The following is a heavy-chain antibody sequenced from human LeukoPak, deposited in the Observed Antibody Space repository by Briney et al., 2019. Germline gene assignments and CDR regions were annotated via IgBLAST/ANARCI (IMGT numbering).Heavy chain of an antibody. CDR3: VQEARRDGYKLAPVAEY. CDR1: GLTFNIYA. J-gene: IGHJ4*02. D-gene: IGHD5-24*01. Sequence: PGGSLRLSCAASGLTFNIYAMSWVRQAPEKGLEWVSAISETSRKTYYSDPVRGRFTISRDNSKNTLYLQMNDLRDEDTAVYYCVQEARRDGYKLAPVAEYWGQGTLVTVSS. CDR2: ISETSRKT. V-gene: IGHV3-23*01.